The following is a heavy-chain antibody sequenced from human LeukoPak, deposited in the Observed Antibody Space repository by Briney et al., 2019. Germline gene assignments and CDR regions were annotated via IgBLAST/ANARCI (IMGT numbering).Heavy chain of an antibody. CDR1: GFTFSSPR. V-gene: IGHV3-15*01. Sequence: GGGPRVSFAGAGFTFSSPRVSLGRQAPRKGVGWVGRIKTKTDGGTTDYAAPVKGRFTISRDDSKNTLYLQMNSLKTEDTAVYYCGTGSAFDFWGRGTMVTVSS. J-gene: IGHJ3*01. CDR2: IKTKTDGGTT. CDR3: GTGSAFDF. D-gene: IGHD1-14*01.